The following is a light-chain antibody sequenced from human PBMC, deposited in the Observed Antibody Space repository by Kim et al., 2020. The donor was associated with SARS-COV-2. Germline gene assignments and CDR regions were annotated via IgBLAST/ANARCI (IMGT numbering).Light chain of an antibody. J-gene: IGKJ4*01. CDR1: QSLVHGDGDTF. CDR3: MQVIQTPVT. Sequence: PASISCRSSQSLVHGDGDTFLDWYVLKQGQSPQPLIYFGSYRAYGVPDRFSAGVSGTEYTLRISRVEAEDVGSYYCMQVIQTPVTFGGGTKVDIK. V-gene: IGKV2-28*01. CDR2: FGS.